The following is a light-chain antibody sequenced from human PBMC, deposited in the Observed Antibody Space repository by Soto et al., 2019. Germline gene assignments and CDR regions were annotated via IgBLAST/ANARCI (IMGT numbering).Light chain of an antibody. V-gene: IGKV3-11*01. CDR2: DAS. Sequence: IVVRKTTETLSLSPGERATLSCRASQSVSSYLAWYQQKPGQAPRLLIYDASNRATGIPARFSGSGSGTDFTLTISSLEPEDFAVYYCQQRSNWPITFGQGTRLEIK. CDR3: QQRSNWPIT. CDR1: QSVSSY. J-gene: IGKJ5*01.